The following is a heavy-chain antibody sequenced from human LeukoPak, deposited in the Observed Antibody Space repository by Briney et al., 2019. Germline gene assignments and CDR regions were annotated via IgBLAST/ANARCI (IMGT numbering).Heavy chain of an antibody. CDR1: GGTFSSYA. CDR3: ARAASIAVAGAYFDY. Sequence: WASVKVSCKASGGTFSSYAISWVRQAPGQGLEWMGRIIPILGIANYAQKFQGRVTITADKSTSTAYMELSSLRSEDTAVYYCARAASIAVAGAYFDYWGQGTLVTVSS. V-gene: IGHV1-69*04. D-gene: IGHD6-19*01. CDR2: IIPILGIA. J-gene: IGHJ4*02.